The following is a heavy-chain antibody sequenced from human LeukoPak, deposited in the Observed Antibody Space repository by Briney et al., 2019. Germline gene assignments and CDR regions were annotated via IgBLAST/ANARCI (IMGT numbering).Heavy chain of an antibody. Sequence: GGSLRLSCAASGFTFSSYSMSWVRQAPGKGLEWVSSISSSSSYIYYADSVKGRFTISRDNAKNSLYLQMNSLRAEDTAVYYCARDNGYGDYVFDYWGQGTLVTVSS. CDR2: ISSSSSYI. J-gene: IGHJ4*02. V-gene: IGHV3-21*01. CDR1: GFTFSSYS. CDR3: ARDNGYGDYVFDY. D-gene: IGHD4-17*01.